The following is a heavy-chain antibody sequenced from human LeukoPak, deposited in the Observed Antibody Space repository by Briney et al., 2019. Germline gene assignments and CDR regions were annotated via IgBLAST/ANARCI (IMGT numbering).Heavy chain of an antibody. CDR2: ISGSGGST. Sequence: TGGSLRLSCAASGLSVSNNYMNWVRQAPGKGLEWVSAISGSGGSTYYADSVKGRFTISRDNSKNTLYLQMNSLRAEDTAVYYCAKDRGTTFGDPWGQGTLVTVSS. D-gene: IGHD3-10*01. V-gene: IGHV3-23*01. CDR1: GLSVSNNY. J-gene: IGHJ5*02. CDR3: AKDRGTTFGDP.